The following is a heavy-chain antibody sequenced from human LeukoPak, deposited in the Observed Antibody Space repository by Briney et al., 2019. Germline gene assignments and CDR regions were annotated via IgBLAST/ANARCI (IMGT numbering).Heavy chain of an antibody. J-gene: IGHJ2*01. D-gene: IGHD3-10*01. V-gene: IGHV1-2*02. CDR2: INPNSGDT. Sequence: ASVKVSCKASGGTFSSYAISCVRQAPGQGLEWMGWINPNSGDTHFAQNFQGRVTLTRDTSISTAYMELTSLRSDDTAVYYCASDSGYFGSGTYSLGYWYLHLWGRGTLVTVSS. CDR1: GGTFSSYA. CDR3: ASDSGYFGSGTYSLGYWYLHL.